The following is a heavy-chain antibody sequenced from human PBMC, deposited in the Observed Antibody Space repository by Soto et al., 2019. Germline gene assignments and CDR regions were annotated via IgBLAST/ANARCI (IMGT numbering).Heavy chain of an antibody. V-gene: IGHV4-59*01. Sequence: PSETLSLTCTVPGGSISSYYWSWIRQPPGKGLEWIGYIYYSGSTDYNPSLKSRVTISVDTSKNQFSLKLSSVTAADTAVYYCARVEYCSSTSCYGMDVWGQGTTVTVSS. J-gene: IGHJ6*02. CDR1: GGSISSYY. CDR2: IYYSGST. CDR3: ARVEYCSSTSCYGMDV. D-gene: IGHD2-2*01.